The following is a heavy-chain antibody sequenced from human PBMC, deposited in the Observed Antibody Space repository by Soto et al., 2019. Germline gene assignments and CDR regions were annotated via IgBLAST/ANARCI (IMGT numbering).Heavy chain of an antibody. D-gene: IGHD3-16*02. V-gene: IGHV3-15*01. CDR3: TSLYYGH. J-gene: IGHJ4*02. CDR2: IKSRTDGGTT. CDR1: EFTFTYAW. Sequence: GGSLRLSCAASEFTFTYAWMSWVRQAPGKGLEWVGRIKSRTDGGTTDYAAPVKGRFTISRDESQNTLYLQMNSLKTEDTAVYYCTSLYYGHWGQGTLVTVSS.